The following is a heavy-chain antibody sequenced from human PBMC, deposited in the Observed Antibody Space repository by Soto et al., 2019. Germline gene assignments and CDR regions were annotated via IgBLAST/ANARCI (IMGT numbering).Heavy chain of an antibody. D-gene: IGHD3-3*01. CDR3: AKVGGYDFWSGYYFPYITDY. V-gene: IGHV3-23*01. Sequence: PGGSLRLSCAASGFTFSSYAMSWVRQAPGKGLEWVSAISGSGGSTYYADSVKGRFTISRDNSKNTLYLQMNSLRAEDTAVYYCAKVGGYDFWSGYYFPYITDYWGQGTLVTVSS. J-gene: IGHJ4*02. CDR1: GFTFSSYA. CDR2: ISGSGGST.